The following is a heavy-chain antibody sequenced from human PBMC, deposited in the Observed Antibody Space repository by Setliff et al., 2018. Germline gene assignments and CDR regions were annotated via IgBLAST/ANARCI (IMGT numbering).Heavy chain of an antibody. V-gene: IGHV4-61*09. J-gene: IGHJ6*03. CDR2: IYTSWST. CDR1: GDPMSSRRYY. CDR3: ARMSGFQYMDV. Sequence: SETLSLTCTVSGDPMSSRRYYWAWIRQPAGKGLEWIGQIYTSWSTNYNPSLKSRVTTSLDTSNNQFSLSLSSVTAADTAVYYCARMSGFQYMDVWGKGTTVTVSS. D-gene: IGHD3-3*01.